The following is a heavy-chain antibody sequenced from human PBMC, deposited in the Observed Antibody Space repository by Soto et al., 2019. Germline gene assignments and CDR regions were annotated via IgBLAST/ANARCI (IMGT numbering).Heavy chain of an antibody. CDR3: ARADCGGDCYTPHYYYYGMDV. CDR1: GYTFTSYG. CDR2: ISAYNGNT. Sequence: ASVKVSCKASGYTFTSYGISWVRQAPGQGLEWMGWISAYNGNTNHAQKLQGRVTITSDESTSTAYMELSSLRSEDTAVYYCARADCGGDCYTPHYYYYGMDVWGQGTTVTVSS. J-gene: IGHJ6*02. D-gene: IGHD2-21*02. V-gene: IGHV1-18*01.